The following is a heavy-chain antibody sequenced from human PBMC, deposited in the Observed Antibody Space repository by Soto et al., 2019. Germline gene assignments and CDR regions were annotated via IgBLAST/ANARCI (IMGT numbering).Heavy chain of an antibody. CDR2: IGTAGAT. Sequence: GGSLTLFCAASGFRFSSYDMHWIRQATGEGLDWVSAIGTAGATYYSDSVKSRFTISRENARNSFYLQMNSLRAGDTAVYYCVRRGYYGSGPLDVWGPGTTVTVS. CDR1: GFRFSSYD. CDR3: VRRGYYGSGPLDV. V-gene: IGHV3-13*01. D-gene: IGHD3-10*01. J-gene: IGHJ6*02.